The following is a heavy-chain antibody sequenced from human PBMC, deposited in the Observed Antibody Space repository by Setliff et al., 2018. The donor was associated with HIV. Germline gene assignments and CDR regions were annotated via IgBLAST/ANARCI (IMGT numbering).Heavy chain of an antibody. J-gene: IGHJ4*02. CDR1: GGSISSGGYS. D-gene: IGHD3-22*01. CDR2: IYHRGST. CDR3: ARVLDYYDSSPYYFDY. V-gene: IGHV4-30-2*01. Sequence: PSETLSLTCDVSGGSISSGGYSWSWIRQPPGKGLEWIGYIYHRGSTYYNPSLKSRVTISVDTSKNQFSLKLSSVTAADTAMYYCARVLDYYDSSPYYFDYWGQGTLVTVSS.